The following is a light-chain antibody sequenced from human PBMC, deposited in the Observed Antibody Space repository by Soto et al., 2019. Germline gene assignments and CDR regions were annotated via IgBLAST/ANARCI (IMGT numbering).Light chain of an antibody. V-gene: IGKV4-1*01. CDR2: WAS. Sequence: DIVMTQSPDSLTVSLGERATINCKSSQTVLYSSNNKNYLAWYQHKPGQPPKLLIYWASTREFGVPDRFSGSGSATDFTLTISSLQAEDGAVYYCQQYYTTPRTFGQGTKVEIK. J-gene: IGKJ1*01. CDR1: QTVLYSSNNKNY. CDR3: QQYYTTPRT.